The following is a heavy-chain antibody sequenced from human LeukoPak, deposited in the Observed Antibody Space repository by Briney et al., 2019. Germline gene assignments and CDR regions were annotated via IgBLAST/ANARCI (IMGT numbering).Heavy chain of an antibody. CDR1: GYTFTGYY. CDR3: ARPLRRGLTEDFDY. Sequence: ASVKVSCKASGYTFTGYYMHWVRQAPGEGLEWLGWINPNSGGTNYAQKFQGRVTMTRDTSISTAYMELSRLRSDDTAVYYCARPLRRGLTEDFDYWGQGTLVTVSS. V-gene: IGHV1-2*02. CDR2: INPNSGGT. D-gene: IGHD5-12*01. J-gene: IGHJ4*02.